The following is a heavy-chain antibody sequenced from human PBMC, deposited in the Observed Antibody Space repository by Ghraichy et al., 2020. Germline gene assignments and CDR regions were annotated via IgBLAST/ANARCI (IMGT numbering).Heavy chain of an antibody. J-gene: IGHJ4*02. D-gene: IGHD3-10*01. CDR2: INHSGST. CDR1: GGSFSGYY. CDR3: ARASHPPYYYGSGSLDY. V-gene: IGHV4-34*01. Sequence: SETLSLTCAVYGGSFSGYYWSWIRQPPGKGLEWIGEINHSGSTNYNPSLKSRVTISVDTSKNQFSLKLSSVTAADTAVYYCARASHPPYYYGSGSLDYWGQGTLVTVSS.